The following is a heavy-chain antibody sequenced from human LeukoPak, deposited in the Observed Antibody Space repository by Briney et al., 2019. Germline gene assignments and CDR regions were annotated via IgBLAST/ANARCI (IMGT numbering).Heavy chain of an antibody. Sequence: PGGSLRLSCAASGFTFNSYGMHWVRQAPGKGLEWVAVISYDGSNKYYADSVKGRFTISRDNSKNTLYLQMNSLRAEDTAVYYCARDHQVELSYFDYWGQGTLVTVSS. CDR3: ARDHQVELSYFDY. J-gene: IGHJ4*02. V-gene: IGHV3-30*03. D-gene: IGHD5-24*01. CDR1: GFTFNSYG. CDR2: ISYDGSNK.